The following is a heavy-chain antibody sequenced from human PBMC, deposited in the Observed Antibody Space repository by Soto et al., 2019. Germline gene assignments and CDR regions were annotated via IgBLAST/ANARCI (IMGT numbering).Heavy chain of an antibody. V-gene: IGHV3-21*01. Sequence: GGSLRLSCAASGFTFSSYSMNWVRQAPGKGLEWVSSISSSSSYIYYADSVKGRFTISGDNAKNSLYLQMNSLRAEDTAVYYCAGAMTRGAFDIWGQGTMVTVSS. CDR3: AGAMTRGAFDI. CDR2: ISSSSSYI. J-gene: IGHJ3*02. CDR1: GFTFSSYS. D-gene: IGHD3-10*01.